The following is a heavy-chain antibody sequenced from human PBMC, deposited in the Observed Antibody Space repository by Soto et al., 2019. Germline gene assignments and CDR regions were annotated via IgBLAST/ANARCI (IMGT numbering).Heavy chain of an antibody. CDR1: GFTFDDYA. Sequence: GGSLRLSCAASGFTFDDYAMHWVRQAPGKGLEWVSLISGDGGSTYYADSVKGRFTISRDNSKNSLYLQMNSLRTEDTALYYCAKDPGGYCSSTSCYTGNYYYYGMDVWGKGTTVTVSS. V-gene: IGHV3-43*02. D-gene: IGHD2-2*02. J-gene: IGHJ6*04. CDR2: ISGDGGST. CDR3: AKDPGGYCSSTSCYTGNYYYYGMDV.